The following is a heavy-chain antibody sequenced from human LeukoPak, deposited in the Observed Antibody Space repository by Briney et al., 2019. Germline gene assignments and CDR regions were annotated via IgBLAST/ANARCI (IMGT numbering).Heavy chain of an antibody. CDR2: ISYDGSNK. J-gene: IGHJ4*02. CDR1: GFTFSSYA. V-gene: IGHV3-30-3*01. D-gene: IGHD3-22*01. Sequence: GGSLRLSCAASGFTFSSYAMHWVRQAPGKGLEWVAVISYDGSNKYYADSVKGRFTISRDNSKNTLYLQMNSLRAEDTAVYYCARDKDYYDSSGLDYWGQGTLVTVSS. CDR3: ARDKDYYDSSGLDY.